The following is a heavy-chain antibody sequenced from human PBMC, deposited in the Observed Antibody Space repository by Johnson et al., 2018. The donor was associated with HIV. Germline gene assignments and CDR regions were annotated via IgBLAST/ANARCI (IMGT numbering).Heavy chain of an antibody. D-gene: IGHD2-15*01. CDR1: GFTFNSYA. CDR3: ATGDCNGGSCHAFDI. CDR2: ISYDGSNK. V-gene: IGHV3-30*04. Sequence: QVQLVESGGGVVQPGRSLRLSCAASGFTFNSYAMHWVRQAPGKGLEWVAVISYDGSNKYYADSVKGRFTISRDNSKNTLYLQMNSLKTEDTAVYSCATGDCNGGSCHAFDIWGQGTMVTVSS. J-gene: IGHJ3*02.